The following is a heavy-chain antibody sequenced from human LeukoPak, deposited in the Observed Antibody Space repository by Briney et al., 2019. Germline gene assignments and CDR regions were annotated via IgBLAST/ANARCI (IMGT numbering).Heavy chain of an antibody. V-gene: IGHV3-48*03. CDR2: ISSSSSTYI. J-gene: IGHJ4*02. CDR1: GFTFSSYE. D-gene: IGHD3-22*01. CDR3: ASPLPSGY. Sequence: GGSLRLSCAASGFTFSSYEMNWVRQAPGKGLEWVCYISSSSSTYIYYADSVKGRFTISRDNAKNSLYLQMNSLRAEDTAVYYCASPLPSGYWGQGTLVIVSP.